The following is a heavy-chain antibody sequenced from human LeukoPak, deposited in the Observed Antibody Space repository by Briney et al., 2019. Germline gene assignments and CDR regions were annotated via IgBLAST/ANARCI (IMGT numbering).Heavy chain of an antibody. J-gene: IGHJ3*02. V-gene: IGHV4-4*07. CDR1: GGSISSYY. CDR3: ARGDLEWFGHAFDI. CDR2: IYTSGST. Sequence: PSDTLSLTCTVSGGSISSYYWSWIRQPAGKGLEWIGRIYTSGSTNYNPSLKSRVTMSVDTSKNQFSLKLSSVTAADTAVYYCARGDLEWFGHAFDIWGQGTMVTVSS. D-gene: IGHD3-3*01.